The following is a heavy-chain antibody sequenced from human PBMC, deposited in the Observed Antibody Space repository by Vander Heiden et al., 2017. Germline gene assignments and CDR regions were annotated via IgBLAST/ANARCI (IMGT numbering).Heavy chain of an antibody. Sequence: EEQLVESGGGLVQPGGSLRLSCVASGFDFSTCGMNWVRQTPGKGLEWLAYMSGDGVLVYYADSVKGRVTISRDNANNSLSLQMSSLRAEDTAVYYCARTTPHGRPAQFFDSWGQGTRVTVSS. D-gene: IGHD2-15*01. CDR2: MSGDGVLV. V-gene: IGHV3-48*01. CDR1: GFDFSTCG. CDR3: ARTTPHGRPAQFFDS. J-gene: IGHJ4*02.